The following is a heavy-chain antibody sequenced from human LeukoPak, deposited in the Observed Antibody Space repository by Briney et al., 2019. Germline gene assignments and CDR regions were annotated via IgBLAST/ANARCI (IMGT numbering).Heavy chain of an antibody. CDR2: MNPNSGNT. CDR1: GYTFTSYD. J-gene: IGHJ4*02. D-gene: IGHD3-22*01. V-gene: IGHV1-8*03. CDR3: ARSSGYYFPFDS. Sequence: ASVKVSCKASGYTFTSYDINWVRQATGQGLEWMGWMNPNSGNTGYAQKFQGRVTITRNTSISTAYMELSSLRSEDTAVYYCARSSGYYFPFDSWGQGTLVTVSS.